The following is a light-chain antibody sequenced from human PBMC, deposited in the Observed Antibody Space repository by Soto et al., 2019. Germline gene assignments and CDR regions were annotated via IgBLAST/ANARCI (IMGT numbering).Light chain of an antibody. CDR3: AGWDDSLSGYV. CDR1: RSNIGNNY. CDR2: SND. J-gene: IGLJ1*01. V-gene: IGLV1-47*02. Sequence: QPVLTQPPSTSGVPGQRVTISCSGSRSNIGNNYVYWYQQFPGAAPKILIYSNDQWASGVPDRFSGSKSGTSASLVISGLRSEDEADYYCAGWDDSLSGYVFGTGTKLTVL.